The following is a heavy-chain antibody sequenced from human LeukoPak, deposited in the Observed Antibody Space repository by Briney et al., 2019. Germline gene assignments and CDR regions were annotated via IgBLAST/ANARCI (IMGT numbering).Heavy chain of an antibody. Sequence: ASVTVSFKVSGYNLPQLSLHSVRQAPGKRLAWVGGFDPEDGEKFNAHKFQGRVIITEDTYTETPYIEPNSLSYEHTPGYFCPKDRLWVTVFDYWGQGTLVTVSS. V-gene: IGHV1-24*01. CDR1: GYNLPQLS. D-gene: IGHD3-16*01. J-gene: IGHJ4*02. CDR3: PKDRLWVTVFDY. CDR2: FDPEDGEK.